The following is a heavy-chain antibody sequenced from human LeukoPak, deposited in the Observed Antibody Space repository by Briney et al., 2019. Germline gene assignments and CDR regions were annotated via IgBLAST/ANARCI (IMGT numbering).Heavy chain of an antibody. CDR3: ARDVITMVRGVIFGWFDP. V-gene: IGHV1-18*01. J-gene: IGHJ5*02. Sequence: ASVKVSCKASGYTFTSYGISWVRQAPGQGLEWMGWISAYNGNTNYAQKLQGRVTMTTDTSTSTAYMELRSLRSDDTAVYYCARDVITMVRGVIFGWFDPWGQGTLVTVSS. CDR2: ISAYNGNT. D-gene: IGHD3-10*01. CDR1: GYTFTSYG.